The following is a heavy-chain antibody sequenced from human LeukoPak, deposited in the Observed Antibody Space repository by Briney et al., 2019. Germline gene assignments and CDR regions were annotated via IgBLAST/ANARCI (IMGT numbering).Heavy chain of an antibody. CDR3: ARGRYDILTGYYNYFDY. Sequence: PSETLSLTCTVSGGSISSSSYYWGWIRQPPGKGLEWIGSIYYSGSTYYNPSLKSRVTISVDTSKNQFSLKLSSVTAADTAVYYCARGRYDILTGYYNYFDYWGQGTLVTVSS. V-gene: IGHV4-39*07. D-gene: IGHD3-9*01. J-gene: IGHJ4*02. CDR1: GGSISSSSYY. CDR2: IYYSGST.